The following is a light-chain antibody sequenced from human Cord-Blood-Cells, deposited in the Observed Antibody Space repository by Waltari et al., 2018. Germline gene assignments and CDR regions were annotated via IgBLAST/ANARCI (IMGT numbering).Light chain of an antibody. Sequence: QSTLTQPASVSGSPGQSITLSYTGPCTNPGRSNPVSWYQQHPGKAHKLMIYEVSKRPSGVSNRFSGSKSGNTASLTISGFQAEDEADYYCCSYAGSVVFGGGTKLTVL. CDR1: CTNPGRSNP. CDR2: EVS. CDR3: CSYAGSVV. V-gene: IGLV2-23*02. J-gene: IGLJ2*01.